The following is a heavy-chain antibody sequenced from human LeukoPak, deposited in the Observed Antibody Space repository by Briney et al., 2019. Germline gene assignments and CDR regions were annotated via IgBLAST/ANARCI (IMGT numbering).Heavy chain of an antibody. V-gene: IGHV4-39*01. CDR3: ARNPIAVAGKGFFDY. J-gene: IGHJ4*02. Sequence: SETLSLTCTVPGGSISSSSYYWGWIRQPPGKGLEWIGSIYYSGSTYYNPSLKSRVTISVDTSKNQFSLKLSSVTAADTAVYYCARNPIAVAGKGFFDYWGQGTLVTVSS. CDR2: IYYSGST. D-gene: IGHD6-19*01. CDR1: GGSISSSSYY.